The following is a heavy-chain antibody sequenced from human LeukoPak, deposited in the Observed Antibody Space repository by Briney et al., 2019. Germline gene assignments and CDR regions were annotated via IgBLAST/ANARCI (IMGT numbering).Heavy chain of an antibody. CDR3: ARVQRDYGDYYFDY. J-gene: IGHJ4*02. CDR1: GGSISSYY. CDR2: IYTSGST. V-gene: IGHV4-4*07. Sequence: SETLSLTCTVSGGSISSYYWSWIRQPAGKGLEWIGRIYTSGSTNYNPSLKSRVTISVDESKNQFSLKLSSVTAADTAVYYCARVQRDYGDYYFDYWGQGTLVTVSS. D-gene: IGHD4-17*01.